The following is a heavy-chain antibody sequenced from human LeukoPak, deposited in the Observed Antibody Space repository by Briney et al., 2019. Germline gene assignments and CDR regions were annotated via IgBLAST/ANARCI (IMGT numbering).Heavy chain of an antibody. CDR2: IYYSGST. Sequence: SETLSLTCTVSGGSISSYYWSWIRQPPGKGLEWIGYIYYSGSTNYKPSLKSRVTISVDTSKNQFSLKLSSVTAADTAVYYCARDVGATPGYFDYWGQGTLVTVSS. D-gene: IGHD1-26*01. J-gene: IGHJ4*02. CDR1: GGSISSYY. CDR3: ARDVGATPGYFDY. V-gene: IGHV4-59*01.